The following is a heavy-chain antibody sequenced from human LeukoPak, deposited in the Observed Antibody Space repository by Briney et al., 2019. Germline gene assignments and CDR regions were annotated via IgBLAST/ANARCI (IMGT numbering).Heavy chain of an antibody. CDR1: GGSFSGYY. D-gene: IGHD6-13*01. CDR2: IYYSGTT. Sequence: SETLSLTCAVYGGSFSGYYWSWIRQPPGKGLEWIGYIYYSGTTNYNPSLKSRVTISVDASKNQFSLKLNSVTAADTAVYYCARGVYIAAAQYGYWGQGTLVTVSS. J-gene: IGHJ4*02. V-gene: IGHV4-59*01. CDR3: ARGVYIAAAQYGY.